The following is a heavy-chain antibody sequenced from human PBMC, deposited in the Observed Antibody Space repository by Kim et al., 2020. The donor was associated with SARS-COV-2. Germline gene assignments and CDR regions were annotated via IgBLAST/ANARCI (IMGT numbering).Heavy chain of an antibody. Sequence: GGSLRLSCAASGFTFSDSYMSWIRQAPGKGLEWVSYITSSSTYTNYADSVKGRFTISRDNAKNSLYLQMNSLRAEDTAVYYCARGGDSSWDFDYWGQGT. CDR2: ITSSSTYT. CDR1: GFTFSDSY. D-gene: IGHD6-13*01. J-gene: IGHJ4*02. V-gene: IGHV3-11*05. CDR3: ARGGDSSWDFDY.